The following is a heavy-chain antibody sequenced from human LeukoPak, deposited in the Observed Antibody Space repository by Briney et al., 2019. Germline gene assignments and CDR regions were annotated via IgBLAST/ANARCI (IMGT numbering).Heavy chain of an antibody. CDR2: IYYSGIT. CDR1: GGSISGYY. Sequence: TSETLSLTCTVSGGSISGYYWTWIRQPPGKGLEWIGYIYYSGITNYNPSLNSRVTISIDRSKNQFSLKLSSVTAADTAVYYCARAPFFDFWTGYYFDYWGQGTLVTVSS. J-gene: IGHJ4*02. V-gene: IGHV4-59*01. D-gene: IGHD3/OR15-3a*01. CDR3: ARAPFFDFWTGYYFDY.